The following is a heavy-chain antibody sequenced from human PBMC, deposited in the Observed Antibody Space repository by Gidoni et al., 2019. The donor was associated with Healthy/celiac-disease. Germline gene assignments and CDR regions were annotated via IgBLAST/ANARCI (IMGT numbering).Heavy chain of an antibody. J-gene: IGHJ4*02. D-gene: IGHD2-21*02. Sequence: QVQLQQSGPGLVKPSQTLSLTCAISGDSVSSHIAAWNWIRQSPSRGLEWLGRTYYRSKWYNDYAVSVKSRITINPDTSKNQFSLQLNSVTPEDTAVYYCARGEDATGGNSKYYFDYWGQGTLVTVSS. CDR3: ARGEDATGGNSKYYFDY. V-gene: IGHV6-1*01. CDR2: TYYRSKWYN. CDR1: GDSVSSHIAA.